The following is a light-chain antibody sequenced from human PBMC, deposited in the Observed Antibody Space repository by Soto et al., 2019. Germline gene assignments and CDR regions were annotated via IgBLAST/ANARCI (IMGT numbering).Light chain of an antibody. V-gene: IGLV2-11*01. CDR2: DVN. CDR3: CSYVGSYTWV. J-gene: IGLJ3*02. CDR1: SNDVGYYNY. Sequence: QSVLTQPRSVSGSPGQSVTISCTGTSNDVGYYNYVSWYQQHSGKAPKLMIYDVNTRPSGVPDRFSGSKSGNTASLTISGLRAEDEADYYCCSYVGSYTWVFGGGTKLTVL.